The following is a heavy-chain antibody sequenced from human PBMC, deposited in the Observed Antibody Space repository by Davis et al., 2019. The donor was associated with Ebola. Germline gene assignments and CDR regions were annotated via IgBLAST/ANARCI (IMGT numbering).Heavy chain of an antibody. V-gene: IGHV3-23*01. Sequence: PGGSLRLSCAASGFTFSSYAMSWVRQAPGKGLEWVSGITSNGVTTYYSDSVKGRFTISRDNAKNSLYLQMNSLRAEDTAVYYCANIPLFSSSGYDFWGQGTLVTVSS. CDR2: ITSNGVTT. J-gene: IGHJ4*02. CDR1: GFTFSSYA. D-gene: IGHD6-13*01. CDR3: ANIPLFSSSGYDF.